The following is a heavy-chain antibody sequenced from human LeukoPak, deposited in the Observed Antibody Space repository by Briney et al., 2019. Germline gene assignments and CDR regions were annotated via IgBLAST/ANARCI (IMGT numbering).Heavy chain of an antibody. V-gene: IGHV3-30*02. Sequence: QPGGSLRLSCAASGFTFSNYGMHWVRQAPGKGLEWVAFVRYDGGNKYYADSVKGRFTISRDNAKSSLYLQMNSLTAEDTAVYYCARDRDYYVSGSYLGYWGQGTLVTVSS. D-gene: IGHD3-10*01. J-gene: IGHJ4*02. CDR3: ARDRDYYVSGSYLGY. CDR1: GFTFSNYG. CDR2: VRYDGGNK.